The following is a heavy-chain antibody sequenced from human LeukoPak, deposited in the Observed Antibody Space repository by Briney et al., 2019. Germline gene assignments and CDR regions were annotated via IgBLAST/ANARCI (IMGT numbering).Heavy chain of an antibody. V-gene: IGHV3-48*03. J-gene: IGHJ4*01. D-gene: IGHD6-19*01. CDR3: ARVDEGDGWYSGY. Sequence: GGSLRLSCADSGFTFSSYEMNWVRQAPGKGLEWVSYISNSGSTIYYAGSVKGRFTISRDNAKNSLYLQMNSLRAEDTAVYYCARVDEGDGWYSGYWGHGTLVTVSS. CDR1: GFTFSSYE. CDR2: ISNSGSTI.